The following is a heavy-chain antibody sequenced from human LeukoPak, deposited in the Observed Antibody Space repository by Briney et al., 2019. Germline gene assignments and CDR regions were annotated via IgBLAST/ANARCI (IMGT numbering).Heavy chain of an antibody. CDR2: ISAYNGNT. CDR1: TXYG. CDR3: ARDGPYYDFWSGYYTTFDY. J-gene: IGHJ4*02. Sequence: TXYGXXXXXQAPGQGVEWMGWISAYNGNTNYAQKLQGRVTMTTDTSTSTAYMELRSLRSDDTAVYYCARDGPYYDFWSGYYTTFDYWGQGTLVTVSS. D-gene: IGHD3-3*01. V-gene: IGHV1-18*01.